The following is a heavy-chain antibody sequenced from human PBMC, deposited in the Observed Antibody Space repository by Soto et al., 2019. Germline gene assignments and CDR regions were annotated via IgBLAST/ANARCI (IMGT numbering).Heavy chain of an antibody. CDR2: FNVGNGNT. D-gene: IGHD2-15*01. CDR3: AREPLFGGRCYVKWFDP. V-gene: IGHV1-3*01. CDR1: GYTFTSYA. Sequence: QVQLVQSGAEVKNPGASVKVSCKASGYTFTSYAMSWVRQAPGQGLEWMGWFNVGNGNTEYSQKFQDRVTIDRVTSVSLVYVELSSLRPEDTAIDFCAREPLFGGRCYVKWFDPWGQGTLVTGSS. J-gene: IGHJ5*02.